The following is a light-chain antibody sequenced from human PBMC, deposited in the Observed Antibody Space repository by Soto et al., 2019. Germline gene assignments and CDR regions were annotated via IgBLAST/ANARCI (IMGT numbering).Light chain of an antibody. V-gene: IGKV3-20*01. J-gene: IGKJ1*01. CDR2: GAS. CDR1: QSVSRSY. CDR3: PQYGSSTWT. Sequence: EIVLTQSPGPLSLSPGERATLSYRVSQSVSRSYLAWYQQKPGQAPRLXIYGASSRETGIRDRFSGSGAGTVCTPPISRLEPEDVAVDYCPQYGSSTWTFGQGTKVDIK.